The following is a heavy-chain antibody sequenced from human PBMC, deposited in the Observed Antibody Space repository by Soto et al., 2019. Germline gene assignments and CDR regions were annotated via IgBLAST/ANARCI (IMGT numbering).Heavy chain of an antibody. J-gene: IGHJ4*02. CDR3: PPLGPYFYVSGVLGFFDY. Sequence: SGPTLVNPTQTLTLTCTFSGFSLSTSGVGVGWIRQPPGKALEWLALIYWNDDKRYSPSLKSRLTITKDTSKNQVVLTMTNMDLLNTPTFSFPPLGPYFYVSGVLGFFDYGAQGPRFTVPS. CDR2: IYWNDDK. CDR1: GFSLSTSGVG. D-gene: IGHD3-10*01. V-gene: IGHV2-5*01.